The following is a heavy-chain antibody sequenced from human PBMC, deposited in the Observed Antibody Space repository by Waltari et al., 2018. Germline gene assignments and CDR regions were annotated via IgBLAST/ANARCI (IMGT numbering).Heavy chain of an antibody. D-gene: IGHD3-10*01. V-gene: IGHV4-38-2*02. Sequence: QVQLQESGPGLVKPSETLSLTCAVSGYSISSGYYWGWIRQPPGKGLEWIGSIYHSGSTYYTPSLKSRVTISVDTSKNQFSLKLSSVTAADTAVYYWARDQTRPGGGLDYWGQGTLVTVSS. J-gene: IGHJ4*02. CDR3: ARDQTRPGGGLDY. CDR2: IYHSGST. CDR1: GYSISSGYY.